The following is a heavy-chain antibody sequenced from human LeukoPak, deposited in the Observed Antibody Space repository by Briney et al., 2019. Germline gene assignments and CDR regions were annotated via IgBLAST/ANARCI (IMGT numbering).Heavy chain of an antibody. Sequence: GGSLRLSCAASGFTFSSYEMNWVRQAPGKGLEWVSYVSSSGSTIYYADSVKGRFTISRDNSKNTLYLQMNSLRAEDTAVYYCAKVGAHDAFDIWGQGTMVTVSS. CDR2: VSSSGSTI. V-gene: IGHV3-48*03. CDR1: GFTFSSYE. J-gene: IGHJ3*02. CDR3: AKVGAHDAFDI. D-gene: IGHD1-26*01.